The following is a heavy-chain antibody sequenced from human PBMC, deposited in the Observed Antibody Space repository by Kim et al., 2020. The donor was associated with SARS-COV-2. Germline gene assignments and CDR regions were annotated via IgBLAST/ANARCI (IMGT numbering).Heavy chain of an antibody. J-gene: IGHJ4*02. CDR1: GFTFSNFV. D-gene: IGHD6-19*01. CDR3: AKRGSGWYLDF. V-gene: IGHV3-23*01. Sequence: GGSLRLSCVASGFTFSNFVMTWVRQAPGKGLEWVSGISNSGSSTYYADSVRGRVTISRDSSKNTVYLQINSLRDEDTAVYFCAKRGSGWYLDFWGQGTLITVSS. CDR2: ISNSGSST.